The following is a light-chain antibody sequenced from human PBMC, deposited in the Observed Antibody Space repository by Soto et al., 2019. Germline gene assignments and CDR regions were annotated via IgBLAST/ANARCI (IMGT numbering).Light chain of an antibody. Sequence: IQLTQSPSSLSASVGDRVTITCRASQDIRRYLAWYQQKPGQAPNLLIYAASTLRSGVPSRFRGSGSGTDFTLTISRLQPEDFATYYYQQLNNYPWTFGQGTKVDIK. CDR3: QQLNNYPWT. J-gene: IGKJ1*01. V-gene: IGKV1-9*01. CDR1: QDIRRY. CDR2: AAS.